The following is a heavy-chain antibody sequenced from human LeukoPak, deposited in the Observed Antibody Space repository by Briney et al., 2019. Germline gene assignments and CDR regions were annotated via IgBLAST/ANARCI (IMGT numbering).Heavy chain of an antibody. V-gene: IGHV3-74*01. CDR1: GFTFSSYW. CDR3: ARMGIAVAATAD. Sequence: PGGSLRLSCAASGFTFSSYWMHWVRQAPGKGLVWVSRINSDGSSTSYADSVKGRFTISRDNAKHTLYLQMNSLRAEDTAVYYCARMGIAVAATADWGQGTPVTVSS. J-gene: IGHJ4*01. CDR2: INSDGSST. D-gene: IGHD6-19*01.